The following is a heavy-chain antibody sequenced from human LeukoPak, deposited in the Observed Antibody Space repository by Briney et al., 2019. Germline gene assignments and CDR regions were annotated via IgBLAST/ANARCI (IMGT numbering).Heavy chain of an antibody. CDR2: TYYRSKWYN. V-gene: IGHV6-1*01. J-gene: IGHJ4*02. Sequence: SQTLSLTCVVSGDSVSSKNGAWNWIRQSPSRGLEWLGRTYYRSKWYNDYAESMEGRMTISQDTLKNQYSLHLNSVTPDDTAVYYCARDFGTTGWHTFDYWGQGILVTVSS. D-gene: IGHD6-19*01. CDR3: ARDFGTTGWHTFDY. CDR1: GDSVSSKNGA.